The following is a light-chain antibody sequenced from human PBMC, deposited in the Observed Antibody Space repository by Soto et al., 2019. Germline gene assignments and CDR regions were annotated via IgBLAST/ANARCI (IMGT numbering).Light chain of an antibody. V-gene: IGKV1-27*01. J-gene: IGKJ4*01. CDR1: QGIGLY. CDR3: QQYHSAPLT. Sequence: DIQMTQSPSSLSASLGDRVTITCRASQGIGLYLAWFQQKPGNVPKLLIYAASTLQSGVPSRFSGSGSGTDFTLTISSLQPEDVATYYCQQYHSAPLTFGGGTKVEIK. CDR2: AAS.